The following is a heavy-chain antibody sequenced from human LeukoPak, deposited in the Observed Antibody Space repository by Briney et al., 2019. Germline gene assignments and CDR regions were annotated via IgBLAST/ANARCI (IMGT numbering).Heavy chain of an antibody. CDR2: ISSSGSTI. V-gene: IGHV3-48*03. J-gene: IGHJ4*02. D-gene: IGHD6-19*01. CDR1: GFTFSSYE. Sequence: GGSLRLSCAASGFTFSSYEMNWVRQAPGKGLEWVSYISSSGSTIYYADSVKGRFAISRDNDKNSLYLQMNSLRAEDTAVYYCARSLRSGWYVIDYWGQGTLVTVSS. CDR3: ARSLRSGWYVIDY.